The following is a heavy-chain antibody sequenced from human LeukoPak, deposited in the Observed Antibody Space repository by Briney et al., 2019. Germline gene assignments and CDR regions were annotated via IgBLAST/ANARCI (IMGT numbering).Heavy chain of an antibody. CDR1: NGAISRGRYH. J-gene: IGHJ4*02. V-gene: IGHV4-61*02. D-gene: IGHD3-10*01. CDR2: VSTTEAT. CDR3: ATLSYSDGSFLY. Sequence: SETLSLTCSVSNGAISRGRYHWSWIRQPAGKGLEWIGRVSTTEATNYSPSLKSRATISVDTSEEQFSLKLNSVTAADTAVYYCATLSYSDGSFLYWGQGVLVTVSS.